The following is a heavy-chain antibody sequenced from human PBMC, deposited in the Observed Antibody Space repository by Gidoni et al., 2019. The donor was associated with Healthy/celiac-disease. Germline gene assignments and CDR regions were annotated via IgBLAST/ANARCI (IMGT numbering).Heavy chain of an antibody. CDR2: SIPIFGTA. Sequence: QVQLVQSGAEVKKPGASVKVSCKASGGTVSSYAISWVRQAPGQGLEWMGGSIPIFGTANYAPEFQGRVTITADKSTSTAYMELRSLRSEDTAVYYCARGSSSSESYYYYYYMDVWGKGTTVTVSS. J-gene: IGHJ6*03. V-gene: IGHV1-69*06. D-gene: IGHD6-6*01. CDR1: GGTVSSYA. CDR3: ARGSSSSESYYYYYYMDV.